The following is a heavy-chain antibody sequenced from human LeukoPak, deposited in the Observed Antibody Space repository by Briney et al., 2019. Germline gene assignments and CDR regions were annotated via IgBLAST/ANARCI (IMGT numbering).Heavy chain of an antibody. Sequence: GASVKVSCKASGYTFTSYDINWVRQATGQGLEWMGWMNPNSGNTGYAQKFQGRVTMTRNTSISTAYMELSSLRSKDTAVYYCARGTIGYSYGYEGYYFDYWGQGTLVTVSS. CDR1: GYTFTSYD. D-gene: IGHD5-18*01. CDR3: ARGTIGYSYGYEGYYFDY. CDR2: MNPNSGNT. V-gene: IGHV1-8*01. J-gene: IGHJ4*02.